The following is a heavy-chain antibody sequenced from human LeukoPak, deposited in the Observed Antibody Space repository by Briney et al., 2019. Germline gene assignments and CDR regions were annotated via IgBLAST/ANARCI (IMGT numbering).Heavy chain of an antibody. CDR1: GFTFSRYW. CDR2: IKQDGSQK. CDR3: ARESFAARWD. J-gene: IGHJ4*02. D-gene: IGHD6-6*01. Sequence: GGSLRLSCAASGFTFSRYWMGWVRQAPGKGLEWVANIKQDGSQKSYVDSVKGRFTISRDSANNLLYLQMNSLRAEDTAVYYCARESFAARWDWGQGTLVTVSS. V-gene: IGHV3-7*01.